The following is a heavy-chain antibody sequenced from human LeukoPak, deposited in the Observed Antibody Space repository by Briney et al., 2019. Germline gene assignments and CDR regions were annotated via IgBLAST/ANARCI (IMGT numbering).Heavy chain of an antibody. D-gene: IGHD6-13*01. CDR1: GFTVSSNY. J-gene: IGHJ4*02. CDR3: ARISHGYSSNWHVSFREFDS. CDR2: IYSGGST. Sequence: PGGSLRLSCAASGFTVSSNYMSWVRQAPGKGLEWVSVIYSGGSTYYADSVKGRFTISRDNAKNSLYLQMNSLRAEDTAVYYCARISHGYSSNWHVSFREFDSWGQGTLVTVSS. V-gene: IGHV3-66*01.